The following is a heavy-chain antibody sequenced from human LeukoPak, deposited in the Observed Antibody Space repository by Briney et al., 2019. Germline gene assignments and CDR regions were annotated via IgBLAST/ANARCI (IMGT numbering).Heavy chain of an antibody. D-gene: IGHD6-13*01. CDR3: ARDLMGIAYRGAFYY. CDR1: GFSFSNYW. CDR2: IKPDGSET. Sequence: GGSLRLSCAGSGFSFSNYWMSWVRQAPGKGLEWVASIKPDGSETYYVDSVKGRFSISRDNAKNSLYLQMNSLRAEDTAVYYCARDLMGIAYRGAFYYWGQGTLVTVSS. J-gene: IGHJ4*02. V-gene: IGHV3-7*03.